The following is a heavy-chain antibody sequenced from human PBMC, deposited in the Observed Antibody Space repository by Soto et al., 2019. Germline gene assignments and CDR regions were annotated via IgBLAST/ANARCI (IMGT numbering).Heavy chain of an antibody. Sequence: GGSLRLSCAASGFTFSHYDMNWVRQAPGKGLEWVSYITTIGDTISYADSVKGRFTISRDNAKNSLYLHMTSLRAEDTAVYYCARAHFDILTGYPRMDPWGQGTLVTVSS. V-gene: IGHV3-48*03. J-gene: IGHJ5*02. CDR1: GFTFSHYD. CDR2: ITTIGDTI. CDR3: ARAHFDILTGYPRMDP. D-gene: IGHD3-9*01.